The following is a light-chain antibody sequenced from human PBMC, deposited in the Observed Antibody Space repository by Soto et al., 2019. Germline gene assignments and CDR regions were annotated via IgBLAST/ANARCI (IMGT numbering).Light chain of an antibody. CDR3: CSYGGSFYV. V-gene: IGLV2-11*01. Sequence: QSMLTQPHPESASPGQSVAISCSGTSSDVGGYNYVSWYQQHPGKAPKLIIFDVNKRPSGVPDRFSGSKSGSTASLTISGLQAEDEADYYCCSYGGSFYVVGTGTKVTVL. J-gene: IGLJ1*01. CDR2: DVN. CDR1: SSDVGGYNY.